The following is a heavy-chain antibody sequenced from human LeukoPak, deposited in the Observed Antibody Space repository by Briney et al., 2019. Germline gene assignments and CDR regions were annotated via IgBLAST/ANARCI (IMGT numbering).Heavy chain of an antibody. Sequence: PGGSLRLSCAASGFTVSSNYMSWVRQAPGKGLEWVSVIYSGGSTDYADSVKGRFTISRDNSKNTLYLQMNSLRAEDTAVYYCANHFQRGYSGYDGWTFYFDYWGQGTLVTVSS. D-gene: IGHD5-12*01. V-gene: IGHV3-66*01. CDR3: ANHFQRGYSGYDGWTFYFDY. J-gene: IGHJ4*02. CDR2: IYSGGST. CDR1: GFTVSSNY.